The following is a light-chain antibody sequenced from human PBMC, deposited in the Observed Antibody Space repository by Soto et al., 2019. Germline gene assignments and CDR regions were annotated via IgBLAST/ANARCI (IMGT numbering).Light chain of an antibody. CDR2: GAS. CDR3: QQYGSSPT. Sequence: EIGLRQSPGTLSLSPGERATLSCRASQSVSSSYLAWYQQKPGQAPRLLIYGASSRATGIPDRFSGSGSGTDFTLTISRLEPEDFAVYYCQQYGSSPTFGGGTKVEIK. J-gene: IGKJ4*01. V-gene: IGKV3-20*01. CDR1: QSVSSSY.